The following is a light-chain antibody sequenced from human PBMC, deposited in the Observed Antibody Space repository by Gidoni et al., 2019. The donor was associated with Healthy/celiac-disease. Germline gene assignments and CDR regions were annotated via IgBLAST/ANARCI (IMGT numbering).Light chain of an antibody. CDR1: QSVSSSY. Sequence: DIVLTQSPGTLSLSPGERATLSCRASQSVSSSYLAWYQQKPGKAPRRLIYGAASRATGIPDRFSGSGSVTDFTLTISRLEPEDFAVYYCQQYGSSPIPFGPGTKVDIK. J-gene: IGKJ3*01. CDR3: QQYGSSPIP. V-gene: IGKV3-20*01. CDR2: GAA.